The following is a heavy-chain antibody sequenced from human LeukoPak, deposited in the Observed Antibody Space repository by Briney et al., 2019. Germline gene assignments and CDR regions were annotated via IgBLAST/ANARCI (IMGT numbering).Heavy chain of an antibody. Sequence: PGGSLRLSCAASGFTFSSYWMHWVRQAPGKGLVCVSRINTDGSSTSYVDSVKGRFTISRDNAKNTLYLQMNSLRAEDTAVYYCARSGNGMDVWGQGTTVTVSS. V-gene: IGHV3-74*01. CDR2: INTDGSST. D-gene: IGHD3-10*01. CDR3: ARSGNGMDV. J-gene: IGHJ6*02. CDR1: GFTFSSYW.